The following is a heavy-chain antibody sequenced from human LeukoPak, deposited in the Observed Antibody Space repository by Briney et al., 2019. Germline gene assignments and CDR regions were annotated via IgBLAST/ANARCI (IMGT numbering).Heavy chain of an antibody. CDR2: ISYDGSNK. J-gene: IGHJ4*02. CDR3: AKFPSITLDY. Sequence: GGSLRLSCAASGFTFSSYGMHWVRQAPGQGLEWVAVISYDGSNKYYAESVKGRFTITRDNSKNTLYLQMNSLRAEDTAVYYCAKFPSITLDYWGQGTLVTVSS. V-gene: IGHV3-30*18. CDR1: GFTFSSYG.